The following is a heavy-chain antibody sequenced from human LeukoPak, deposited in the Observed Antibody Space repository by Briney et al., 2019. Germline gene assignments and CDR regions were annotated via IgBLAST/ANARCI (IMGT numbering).Heavy chain of an antibody. D-gene: IGHD6-19*01. CDR3: ARGRGWVDY. CDR2: IDPVDSHT. CDR1: GYTFTNNW. Sequence: GEFLRISCKGSGYTFTNNWITWVRQMPGRGLEWMGRIDPVDSHTDYNPSFQGHVTISVDKAINTVYLQWGSLEASDSAMYYCARGRGWVDYWGQGALVTVSS. J-gene: IGHJ4*02. V-gene: IGHV5-10-1*01.